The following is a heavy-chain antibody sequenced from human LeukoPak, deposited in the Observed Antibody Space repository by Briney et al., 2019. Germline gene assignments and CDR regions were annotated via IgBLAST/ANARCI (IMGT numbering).Heavy chain of an antibody. V-gene: IGHV3-30-3*01. CDR1: GFTFSSYA. CDR3: ARNYYDSSGYYYGDAFDI. D-gene: IGHD3-22*01. J-gene: IGHJ3*02. Sequence: GRSLRLSCAASGFTFSSYAMHWVRQAPGKGLEWVAVISYDGSNKYYADSVKGRFTISRDNSKSTLYLQMNSLRAEDTAVYYCARNYYDSSGYYYGDAFDIWGQGTMVTVSS. CDR2: ISYDGSNK.